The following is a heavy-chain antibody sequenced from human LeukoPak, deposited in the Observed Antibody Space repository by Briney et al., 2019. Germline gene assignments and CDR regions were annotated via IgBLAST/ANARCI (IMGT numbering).Heavy chain of an antibody. CDR2: ISSSSSYI. Sequence: PGGSLRLSGPAFGFAFSSYSINWVRQAPVKSLHWVSSISSSSSYIYYADSVKGRFTISRDNAKNSLYLQMNSLRAEDTAVYYCARAVVTHGLNYWGQGTLVTVSS. CDR1: GFAFSSYS. J-gene: IGHJ4*02. CDR3: ARAVVTHGLNY. D-gene: IGHD4-23*01. V-gene: IGHV3-21*01.